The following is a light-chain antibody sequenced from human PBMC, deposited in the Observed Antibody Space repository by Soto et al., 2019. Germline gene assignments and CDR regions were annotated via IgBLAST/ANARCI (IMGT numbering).Light chain of an antibody. J-gene: IGLJ2*01. Sequence: QSVLTQPPSVSAAPGQKVSISCSGSSSNVGKNFVSWYQHVPGKAPKLLIYDNQKRPSEIPDRFSASKSGTSATLDITGLQTGDEADYYCGTWDSSLTIGVIFGGGTQLTVL. CDR1: SSNVGKNF. CDR3: GTWDSSLTIGVI. V-gene: IGLV1-51*01. CDR2: DNQ.